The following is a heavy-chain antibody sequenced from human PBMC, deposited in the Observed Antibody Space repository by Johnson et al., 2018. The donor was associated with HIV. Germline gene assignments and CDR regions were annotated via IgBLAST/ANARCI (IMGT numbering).Heavy chain of an antibody. CDR2: IRSDGTNK. V-gene: IGHV3-30*02. CDR1: GFTFSSYA. Sequence: QVQLVESGGAVVQPGRSLRLSCAASGFTFSSYAMHWVRQAPGTGLEWVAFIRSDGTNKYYADFVKGRFSISRDNSKNTLYLQMNSLRAEDTAVYYCARGPIPVSGGYYPSSVAFDIWGQGTKVNVSS. J-gene: IGHJ3*02. D-gene: IGHD1-26*01. CDR3: ARGPIPVSGGYYPSSVAFDI.